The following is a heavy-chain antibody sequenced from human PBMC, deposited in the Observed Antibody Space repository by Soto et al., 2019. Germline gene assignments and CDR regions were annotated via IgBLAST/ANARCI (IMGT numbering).Heavy chain of an antibody. V-gene: IGHV3-23*01. CDR2: ISLGGGST. D-gene: IGHD3-10*01. J-gene: IGHJ3*01. Sequence: EVQLLESGGDLVQPGGSLRLSCAASGFTFSSYAMSWVRQAPGKGLEWVSSISLGGGSTYFADSVKGRFTISRDNSKNTLYLQMHSLTAEDTAVYYCARDGGGFGELLLNSYDAFDLWGQGKLVTVSS. CDR1: GFTFSSYA. CDR3: ARDGGGFGELLLNSYDAFDL.